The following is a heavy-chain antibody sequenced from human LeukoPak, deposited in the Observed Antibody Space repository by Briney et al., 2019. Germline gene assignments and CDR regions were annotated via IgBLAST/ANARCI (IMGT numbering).Heavy chain of an antibody. CDR1: GFTFSSYG. CDR2: IWYDGSNK. CDR3: ARDGSIAAAVVFDY. Sequence: GGSLRLSCAASGFTFSSYGMHWVRQAPGKGLEWVAVIWYDGSNKYYADSVKGRFTISRDNSKNTLYLQMSSLRAEDTAVYYCARDGSIAAAVVFDYWGQGTPVTVSS. J-gene: IGHJ4*02. V-gene: IGHV3-30*19. D-gene: IGHD6-13*01.